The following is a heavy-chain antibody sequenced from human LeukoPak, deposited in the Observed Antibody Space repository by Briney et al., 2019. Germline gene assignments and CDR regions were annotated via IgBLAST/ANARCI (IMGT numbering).Heavy chain of an antibody. CDR1: GGPIRSYY. CDR3: AREGSSGYYFNWFDP. V-gene: IGHV4-59*01. D-gene: IGHD3-22*01. J-gene: IGHJ5*02. Sequence: SETLSLTCTVSGGPIRSYYWSWIRQPPGKGLEWIGYIYYTGSTNYNPSLKSRVTISVDTSKNQFSLKLSSVTAADTAVYYCAREGSSGYYFNWFDPWGQGTLVTVSS. CDR2: IYYTGST.